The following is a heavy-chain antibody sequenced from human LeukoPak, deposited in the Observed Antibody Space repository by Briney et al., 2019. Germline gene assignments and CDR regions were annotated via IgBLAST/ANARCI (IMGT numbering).Heavy chain of an antibody. J-gene: IGHJ4*02. Sequence: PGGSLRLSCAASGFSLSSFWMSWVRQAPGQGLEWVANIKQDGSEKYYVGSVKGRFTISRDNAKNTLYLQMNSLRAEDSAVYYCVRYSGTYSTRGYFDYWGQGTLVTVSS. V-gene: IGHV3-7*02. D-gene: IGHD1-26*01. CDR1: GFSLSSFW. CDR3: VRYSGTYSTRGYFDY. CDR2: IKQDGSEK.